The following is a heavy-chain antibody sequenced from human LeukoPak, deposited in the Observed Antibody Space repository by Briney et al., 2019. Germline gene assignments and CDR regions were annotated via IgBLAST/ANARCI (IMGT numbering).Heavy chain of an antibody. CDR3: AKDGEDIVVVPAAFMDV. CDR2: ISGSGGST. V-gene: IGHV3-23*01. CDR1: GFTFSSYG. J-gene: IGHJ6*03. Sequence: GGSLRLSCAASGFTFSSYGMSWVRQAPGKGLEWVSAISGSGGSTYYADSAKGRFTISRDNSKNTLFLQMNSLRAEDTAVYYCAKDGEDIVVVPAAFMDVWGKGTTVTISS. D-gene: IGHD2-2*01.